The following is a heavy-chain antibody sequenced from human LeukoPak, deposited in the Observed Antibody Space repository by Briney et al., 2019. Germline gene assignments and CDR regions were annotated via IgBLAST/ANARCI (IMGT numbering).Heavy chain of an antibody. CDR2: IIPIFGTA. D-gene: IGHD3-22*01. V-gene: IGHV1-69*06. CDR3: ARAYYDPPGPFDY. Sequence: SVKVSCKASGGTFSSYAISWVRQAPGQGLEWMGGIIPIFGTANYAQKFQGRVTITADKSTSTAYMELSSLRAEDMAVYYCARAYYDPPGPFDYWGQGTLVTVSS. CDR1: GGTFSSYA. J-gene: IGHJ4*02.